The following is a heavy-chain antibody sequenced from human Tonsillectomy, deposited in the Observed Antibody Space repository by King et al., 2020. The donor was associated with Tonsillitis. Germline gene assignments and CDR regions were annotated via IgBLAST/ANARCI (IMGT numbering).Heavy chain of an antibody. CDR2: ISYDGSNK. CDR3: ARDTDQIAYYSDY. Sequence: VQLVESGGGVVQPGRSLRLSCAASGFTFSSYAMHWVRQAPGKGLEWVAVISYDGSNKYYADSVKGRFTISRDNSKNTLYLQMNSLRAEDTAVYYCARDTDQIAYYSDYWGQGTLVTVSS. J-gene: IGHJ4*02. CDR1: GFTFSSYA. D-gene: IGHD2-15*01. V-gene: IGHV3-30*04.